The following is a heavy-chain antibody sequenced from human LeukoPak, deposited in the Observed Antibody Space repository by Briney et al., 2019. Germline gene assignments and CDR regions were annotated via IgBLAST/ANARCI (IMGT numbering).Heavy chain of an antibody. CDR2: IKSKADGGTT. CDR1: GFTFSVAW. V-gene: IGHV3-15*01. D-gene: IGHD2-8*01. J-gene: IGHJ4*02. CDR3: AVNDPRPDH. Sequence: GGSLRHSCAASGFTFSVAWMSWVRQAPGKGLEWVGRIKSKADGGTTDCAAPVKGRFTISRDDSKNTLYLQMNSLKTEDTAVYYCAVNDPRPDHWGQGTLVTVSS.